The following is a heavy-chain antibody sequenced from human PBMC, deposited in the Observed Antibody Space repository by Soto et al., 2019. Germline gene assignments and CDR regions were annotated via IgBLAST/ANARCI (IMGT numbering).Heavy chain of an antibody. CDR2: MDVDGEA. CDR3: ARNQGSSRHGFDP. Sequence: QLLLQGSRPELVNPSETLSLTCTVSGCSITSDGYYWGWIRQSPGTGLEGIGSMDVDGEAYYYPSLASRVSISLDTFKSEFSLKLISVTAADTAVYYCARNQGSSRHGFDPWGQGTLVTVSS. CDR1: GCSITSDGYY. V-gene: IGHV4-39*01. J-gene: IGHJ5*02. D-gene: IGHD6-6*01.